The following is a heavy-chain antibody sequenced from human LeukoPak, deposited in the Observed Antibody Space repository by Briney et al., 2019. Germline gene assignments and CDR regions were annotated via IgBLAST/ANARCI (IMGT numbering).Heavy chain of an antibody. D-gene: IGHD1-14*01. CDR3: ARGTGDRTLYYFDY. CDR1: GFTFSRYW. V-gene: IGHV3-74*01. J-gene: IGHJ4*02. CDR2: INSDGRST. Sequence: GGSLRLSCAASGFTFSRYWMHWVRQAPGKGLVWVSRINSDGRSTNFADSVKGRFTISRDNSRNTLYLQMDSLRAEDTAVYYCARGTGDRTLYYFDYWGQGTLVTVSS.